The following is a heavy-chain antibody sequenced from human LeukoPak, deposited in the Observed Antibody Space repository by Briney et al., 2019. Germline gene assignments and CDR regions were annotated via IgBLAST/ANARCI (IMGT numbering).Heavy chain of an antibody. CDR2: IKQDGSEK. D-gene: IGHD5-12*01. CDR3: ARDHRYAFDT. CDR1: GFTFSKYW. J-gene: IGHJ4*02. Sequence: PGGSLRLSYAASGFTFSKYWMSWVRQAPGKGLEWVANIKQDGSEKYYVDSVKGRFTVSRDNAKNSVFLQMNNLRVEDTAVYYCARDHRYAFDTWGQGTLVTVSS. V-gene: IGHV3-7*01.